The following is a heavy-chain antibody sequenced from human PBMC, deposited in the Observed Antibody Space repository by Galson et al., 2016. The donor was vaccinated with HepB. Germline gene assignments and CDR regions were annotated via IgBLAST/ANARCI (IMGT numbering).Heavy chain of an antibody. Sequence: SVKVSCKASGYTFSNYGISWVRQAPGQGLEWMGWISAYNGNTNYPPRLQGRVTMTTDTSTSTAYMDLRSLRSDDTAGYYCARGRLFGDYSYWGQGTLITVSS. CDR3: ARGRLFGDYSY. CDR2: ISAYNGNT. J-gene: IGHJ4*02. V-gene: IGHV1-18*04. CDR1: GYTFSNYG. D-gene: IGHD4-17*01.